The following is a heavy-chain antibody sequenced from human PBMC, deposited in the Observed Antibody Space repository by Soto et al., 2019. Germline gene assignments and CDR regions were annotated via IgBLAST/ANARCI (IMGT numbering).Heavy chain of an antibody. D-gene: IGHD6-13*01. CDR1: GFTFSDYY. Sequence: QVQLVESGGGLVKPGGSLRLSCAASGFTFSDYYTTWIRQAPGKGLEWVSYISSSGNSIYYADSVKGRFTVSRDNAKNSLYLQMNSLRAEDTAVYYCARRAAAGRSFDYWGLGTLVTVSS. J-gene: IGHJ4*02. CDR3: ARRAAAGRSFDY. V-gene: IGHV3-11*01. CDR2: ISSSGNSI.